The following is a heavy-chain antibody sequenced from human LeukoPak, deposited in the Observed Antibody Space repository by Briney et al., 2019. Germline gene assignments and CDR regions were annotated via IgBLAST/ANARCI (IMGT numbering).Heavy chain of an antibody. Sequence: SQTLSLTCTVSGGSISSGGYYWSWIRQPPGKGLEWIGYIYHSGSTYYNPSLKSRVTISVDRSKNQFSLKLSSVTAADTAVYYCARDRSGYSYDFDYWGQGTLVTVSS. CDR2: IYHSGST. V-gene: IGHV4-30-2*01. J-gene: IGHJ4*02. CDR3: ARDRSGYSYDFDY. CDR1: GGSISSGGYY. D-gene: IGHD5-18*01.